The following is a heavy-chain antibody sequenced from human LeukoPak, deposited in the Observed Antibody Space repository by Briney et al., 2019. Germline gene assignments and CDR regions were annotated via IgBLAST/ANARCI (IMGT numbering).Heavy chain of an antibody. V-gene: IGHV3-11*04. CDR1: GFTFSDYY. CDR2: ISSSSSTI. CDR3: ARPIGPRPGTLDAFDI. D-gene: IGHD1-1*01. Sequence: GGSLRLSCAASGFTFSDYYMSWIRQAPGKGLEWVSYISSSSSTIYYADSVKGRFTISRDNAKNSLYLQMNSLRAEDTAVYYCARPIGPRPGTLDAFDIWGQGTMVTVSS. J-gene: IGHJ3*02.